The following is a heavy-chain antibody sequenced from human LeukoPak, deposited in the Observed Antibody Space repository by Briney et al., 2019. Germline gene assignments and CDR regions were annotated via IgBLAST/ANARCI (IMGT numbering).Heavy chain of an antibody. CDR1: GFTFSSYS. CDR2: ISSSTNYI. D-gene: IGHD6-19*01. Sequence: GGSLRLSCAASGFTFSSYSMNWVRQAPGKGLEWVSSISSSTNYIYYADSVKGRFTISRDNAKNSLYLQMNSLRAEDTAVYYCAREHRSGWSYAYWGQGTQVTVSS. J-gene: IGHJ4*02. V-gene: IGHV3-21*01. CDR3: AREHRSGWSYAY.